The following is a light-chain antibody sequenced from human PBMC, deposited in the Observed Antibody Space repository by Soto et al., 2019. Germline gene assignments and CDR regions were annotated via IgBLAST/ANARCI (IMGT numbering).Light chain of an antibody. CDR3: QQRSKWPLT. CDR2: DAS. Sequence: EIVLTQSPATLSLSPGERAALSCRASQSVSSHLAWYQQKPGQAPRLLIYDASNRATGIPARFSGSGSGTDLTLIISSLEPEDLAVYYCQQRSKWPLTFGGGTKVEIK. V-gene: IGKV3-11*01. J-gene: IGKJ4*01. CDR1: QSVSSH.